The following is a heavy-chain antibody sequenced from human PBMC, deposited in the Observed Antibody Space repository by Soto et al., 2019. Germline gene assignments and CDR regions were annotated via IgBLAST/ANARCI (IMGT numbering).Heavy chain of an antibody. Sequence: QVQLQESGPGLVKPSGTLSLTCAVSGGSISSSNWWSWVRQPPGKGLEWIGEIYHSGSTNYNPSLKGRVTIAVDKSKNQFDLKRRCVADADTALYYCARVVGGYYYGMDVWGQGTTVTVSS. CDR3: ARVVGGYYYGMDV. V-gene: IGHV4-4*02. CDR1: GGSISSSNW. J-gene: IGHJ6*02. CDR2: IYHSGST. D-gene: IGHD2-2*01.